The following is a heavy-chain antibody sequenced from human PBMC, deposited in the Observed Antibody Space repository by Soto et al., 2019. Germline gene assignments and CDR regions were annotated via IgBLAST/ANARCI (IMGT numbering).Heavy chain of an antibody. V-gene: IGHV3-30*03. Sequence: PGGSLRLSCAASGFTFSSYGMHWVRQAPGKGLEWVAVISYDGSNKYYADSVKGRFTISRDNSKNTLYLQMNSLRAEDTAVYYCAAIYYFDYWGQGTLVTVSS. CDR1: GFTFSSYG. J-gene: IGHJ4*02. CDR3: AAIYYFDY. D-gene: IGHD3-3*02. CDR2: ISYDGSNK.